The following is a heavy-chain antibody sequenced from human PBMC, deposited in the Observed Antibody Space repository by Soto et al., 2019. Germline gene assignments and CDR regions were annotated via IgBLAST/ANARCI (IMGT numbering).Heavy chain of an antibody. CDR3: ARGEPYYFDY. Sequence: QVQLQESGPGLVKPSQTLSLTCTVSGGSISSGDYYWSWIRQSPGKGLEWIVYIYYSGTTYYNPSLKSRVTISVDRSKNQFSLKLNSVTAADTAVYYCARGEPYYFDYWGQGTLVTVSS. J-gene: IGHJ4*02. CDR2: IYYSGTT. V-gene: IGHV4-30-4*01. CDR1: GGSISSGDYY. D-gene: IGHD1-26*01.